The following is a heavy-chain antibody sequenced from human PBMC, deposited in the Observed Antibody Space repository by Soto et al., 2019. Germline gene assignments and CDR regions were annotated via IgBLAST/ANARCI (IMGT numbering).Heavy chain of an antibody. CDR2: IDPSDSYT. CDR3: ARLIAVAGTVHYYYGMDV. V-gene: IGHV5-10-1*01. D-gene: IGHD6-19*01. J-gene: IGHJ6*02. CDR1: GYSFTSYW. Sequence: GESLKISCKGSGYSFTSYWISWVRQMPGKGLEWMGRIDPSDSYTNYSPSFQGHVTISADKSISTAYLQWSSLKASDTAMYYCARLIAVAGTVHYYYGMDVWGQGTTVTVYS.